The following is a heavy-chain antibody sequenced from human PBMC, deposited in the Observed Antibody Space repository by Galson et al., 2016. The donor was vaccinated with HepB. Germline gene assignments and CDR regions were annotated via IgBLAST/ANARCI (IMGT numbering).Heavy chain of an antibody. CDR1: GFTFSSYG. V-gene: IGHV3-33*01. Sequence: SLRLSCAASGFTFSSYGMHWVRQAPGKGLEWVAVIWYDGSNKYYADSVKGRFTISRDNSKNTLYLQVNSLRAEDAAVYYCARGRRNRGAVDVWGQGTMVTVSS. CDR3: ARGRRNRGAVDV. CDR2: IWYDGSNK. D-gene: IGHD1-14*01. J-gene: IGHJ3*01.